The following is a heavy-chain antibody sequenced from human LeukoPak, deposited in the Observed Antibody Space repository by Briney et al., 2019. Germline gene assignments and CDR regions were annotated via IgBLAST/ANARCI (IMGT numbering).Heavy chain of an antibody. V-gene: IGHV2-70*11. CDR1: GFSLSTSGRW. CDR3: ARHPGYSSSIDY. CDR2: IDWDDDK. D-gene: IGHD6-13*01. Sequence: SGPALLQPTQTLTLTCTFSGFSLSTSGRWVSWIRQPPGKALEWLARIDWDDDKYYSTSLKTRLTISKDTSKNQVVLTMTNMDPVDTATYYCARHPGYSSSIDYWGQGTLVTVSS. J-gene: IGHJ4*02.